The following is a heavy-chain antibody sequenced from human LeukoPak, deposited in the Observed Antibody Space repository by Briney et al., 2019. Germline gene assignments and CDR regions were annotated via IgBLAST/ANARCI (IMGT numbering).Heavy chain of an antibody. J-gene: IGHJ5*02. Sequence: PSETLSLTFTVSGGSISSSSYYWGWIRQPPGKGLEWIGSISYSGSTYYSPSLKSRVTISVDTSKNQFSLKLSSVTAADTAVYYCARGRFMVRGRGAWFDPWGQGTLVTVSS. CDR1: GGSISSSSYY. V-gene: IGHV4-39*07. CDR2: ISYSGST. CDR3: ARGRFMVRGRGAWFDP. D-gene: IGHD3-10*01.